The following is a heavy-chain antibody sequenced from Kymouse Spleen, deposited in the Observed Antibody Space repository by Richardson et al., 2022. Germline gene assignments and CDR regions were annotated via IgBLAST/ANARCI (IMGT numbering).Heavy chain of an antibody. CDR1: GFTFSSYG. D-gene: IGHD1-7*01. V-gene: IGHV3-30*18. CDR3: AKDPYNWNYLDYYYYGMDV. J-gene: IGHJ6*02. CDR2: ISYDGSNK. Sequence: QVQLVESGGGVVQPGRSLRLSCAASGFTFSSYGMHWVRQAPGKGLEWVAVISYDGSNKYYADSVKGRFTISRDNSKNTLYLQMNSLRAEDTAVYYCAKDPYNWNYLDYYYYGMDVWGQGTTVTVSS.